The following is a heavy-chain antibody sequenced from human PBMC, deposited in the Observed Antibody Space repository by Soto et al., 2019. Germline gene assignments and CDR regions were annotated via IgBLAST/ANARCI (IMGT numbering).Heavy chain of an antibody. J-gene: IGHJ4*02. Sequence: QVQLQQWGAGLLKPSETLSLTCAVYGGSFSGYYWGWIRQPPVKGLEWIGAINPSGTTNCTPSLKSGVTMSGDTPNNQFALKMTSVTAADTAVYYCARGRDGGAAIWGQGTLVTVSS. V-gene: IGHV4-34*01. D-gene: IGHD4-17*01. CDR2: INPSGTT. CDR1: GGSFSGYY. CDR3: ARGRDGGAAI.